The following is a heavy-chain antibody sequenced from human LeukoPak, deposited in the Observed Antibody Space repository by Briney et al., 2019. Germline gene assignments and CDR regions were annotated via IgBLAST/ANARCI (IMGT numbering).Heavy chain of an antibody. J-gene: IGHJ6*03. Sequence: GASVKVSCKASGYTFTSYYMHWVRQAPGQGLEWMGIINPSGGSTSYAQKFQGRVTMTRDTSTSTVYMELSSLRSEDTAVYYCASTDRVLTGSLYYYYMDVWGKGTTVTISS. CDR1: GYTFTSYY. CDR3: ASTDRVLTGSLYYYYMDV. V-gene: IGHV1-46*01. CDR2: INPSGGST. D-gene: IGHD3-9*01.